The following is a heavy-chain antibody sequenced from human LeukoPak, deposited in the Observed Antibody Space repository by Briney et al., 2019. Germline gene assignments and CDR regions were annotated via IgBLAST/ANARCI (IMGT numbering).Heavy chain of an antibody. J-gene: IGHJ3*01. CDR3: VSGLRWRYLDWFYWPRAFDA. V-gene: IGHV3-20*04. CDR2: INWNGQRT. Sequence: GGSLRLSCEASGFTFEDYGMSWVRQRPGKGLEWVSGINWNGQRTGYSEHVKGRFTISRENAKNSLNLYVTRLRPEDTALYYCVSGLRWRYLDWFYWPRAFDAWGVGTMVTVSS. D-gene: IGHD3-3*01. CDR1: GFTFEDYG.